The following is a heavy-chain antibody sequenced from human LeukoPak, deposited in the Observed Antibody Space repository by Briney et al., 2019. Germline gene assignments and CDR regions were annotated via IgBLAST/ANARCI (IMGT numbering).Heavy chain of an antibody. CDR1: GYTFTSYY. Sequence: GASVKVSCKASGYTFTSYYMHWVRQAPGQGLEWMGIINPSGGSTSYAQKFQGRVTMTRDTSTSTVYMELSSLRSEDTAVYYCARDAFDYGDYSGDAFDIWGQGTMVTVSS. V-gene: IGHV1-46*01. J-gene: IGHJ3*02. D-gene: IGHD4-17*01. CDR3: ARDAFDYGDYSGDAFDI. CDR2: INPSGGST.